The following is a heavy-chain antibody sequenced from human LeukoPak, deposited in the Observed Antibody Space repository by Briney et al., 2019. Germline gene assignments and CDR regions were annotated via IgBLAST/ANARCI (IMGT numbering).Heavy chain of an antibody. Sequence: PGGSLRLSCAASGFTFSTYSMNWVRQAPGKGLEWVSYISSSSSTIYYADSVKGRFTIPRDNAKNSLYLQMNSLRAEDTAVYYCARDKTSSGWYWFDPWGQGTLVTVSS. V-gene: IGHV3-48*04. CDR1: GFTFSTYS. CDR3: ARDKTSSGWYWFDP. CDR2: ISSSSSTI. D-gene: IGHD6-19*01. J-gene: IGHJ5*02.